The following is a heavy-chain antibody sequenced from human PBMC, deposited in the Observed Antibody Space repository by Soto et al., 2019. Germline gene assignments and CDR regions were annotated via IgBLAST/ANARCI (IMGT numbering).Heavy chain of an antibody. D-gene: IGHD2-15*01. Sequence: PSETLSLTCTVSGGSISSYYWSWIRQPPGKGLEWIGYINYSGSTNYNPSLKSRVTISVDTSKNQFSLKLSSVTAADTAVYYCARSLGYCSGGSCYFDYWGQGTLVTVSS. V-gene: IGHV4-59*01. J-gene: IGHJ4*02. CDR1: GGSISSYY. CDR3: ARSLGYCSGGSCYFDY. CDR2: INYSGST.